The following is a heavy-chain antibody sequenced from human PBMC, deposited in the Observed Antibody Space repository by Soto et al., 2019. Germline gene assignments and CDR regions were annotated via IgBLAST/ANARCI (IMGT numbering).Heavy chain of an antibody. CDR1: GGSISSYY. V-gene: IGHV4-59*08. D-gene: IGHD5-12*01. J-gene: IGHJ4*02. CDR3: ASHQDGGYDY. Sequence: QVQLQESGPGLVKPSETLSLTCTVSGGSISSYYWSWIRQPPGKGLEWIGYIYYSGSTNYNPTLKSRVTISVDTSKNQFSLKLSSVTAADTAVYYCASHQDGGYDYWGQGTLVTVSS. CDR2: IYYSGST.